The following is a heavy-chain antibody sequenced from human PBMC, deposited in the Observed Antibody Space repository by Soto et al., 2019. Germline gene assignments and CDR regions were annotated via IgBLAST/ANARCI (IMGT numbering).Heavy chain of an antibody. D-gene: IGHD3-10*01. V-gene: IGHV1-24*01. CDR2: FDPEDGET. Sequence: ASVKVSCKVSGYTLTELSMHWVRQAPGKGLEWMGGFDPEDGETIYAQKFQGRVTITADESTSTAYMELSSLRSEDTAVYYCATEGSYSDYWGQGTLVTVSS. CDR1: GYTLTELS. CDR3: ATEGSYSDY. J-gene: IGHJ4*02.